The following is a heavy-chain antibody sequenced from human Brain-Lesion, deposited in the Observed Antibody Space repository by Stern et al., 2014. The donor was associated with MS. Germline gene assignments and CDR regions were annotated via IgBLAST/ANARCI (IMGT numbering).Heavy chain of an antibody. J-gene: IGHJ6*02. CDR3: ARGRVVPGFQYYATDV. CDR2: IFNSGST. D-gene: IGHD2-2*01. V-gene: IGHV4-61*02. CDR1: GGSISSGGYY. Sequence: QVQLLQPGPGLVKPSQTLSLSCTVSGGSISSGGYYWSWIRQPAGKGLEWIGRIFNSGSTSYNPSLKSRVTISIDTPKNQFPLRLNSMTAADTAVYYCARGRVVPGFQYYATDVWGQGTTVIVSS.